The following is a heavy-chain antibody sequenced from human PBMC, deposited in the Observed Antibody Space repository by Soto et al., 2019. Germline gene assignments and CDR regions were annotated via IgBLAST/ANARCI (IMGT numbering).Heavy chain of an antibody. J-gene: IGHJ5*02. Sequence: PGESLKSSCNGSGYSFTSYWISWVRQMPGKGLEWMGRIDPSDSYTNYSPSFQGHVAISADKSISTAYLQWSSLKASDTAMYYCARPISSIAARGADWFDPWGQGTLVTVSS. CDR1: GYSFTSYW. CDR3: ARPISSIAARGADWFDP. D-gene: IGHD6-6*01. V-gene: IGHV5-10-1*01. CDR2: IDPSDSYT.